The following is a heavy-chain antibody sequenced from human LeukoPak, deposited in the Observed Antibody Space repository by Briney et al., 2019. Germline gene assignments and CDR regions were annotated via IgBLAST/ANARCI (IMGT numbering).Heavy chain of an antibody. CDR3: AREDDTMIVVVTYYFDY. CDR2: ISWNSGSI. D-gene: IGHD3-22*01. J-gene: IGHJ4*02. CDR1: GFTFDDYA. V-gene: IGHV3-9*01. Sequence: GRSLRLSCAASGFTFDDYAMHWVRQAPGKGLEWVSGISWNSGSIGYADSVKGRFTISRDNAKSSLYLQMNSLRAEDTAVYYCAREDDTMIVVVTYYFDYWGQGTLVTVSS.